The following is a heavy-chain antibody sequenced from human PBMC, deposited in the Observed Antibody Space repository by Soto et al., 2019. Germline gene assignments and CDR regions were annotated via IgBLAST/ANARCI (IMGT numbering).Heavy chain of an antibody. J-gene: IGHJ6*02. CDR1: GFTFSSYG. CDR3: AKGVFDFWSGYHYYYYGMDV. CDR2: ISYDGSNK. Sequence: QVQLVESGGGVVQPGRSLRLSCAASGFTFSSYGMHWVRQAPGKGLEWVAVISYDGSNKYYADSVKGRFTISRDHSKNTLYLQMNSLRAEDTAVYYCAKGVFDFWSGYHYYYYGMDVWGQGTTVTVSS. D-gene: IGHD3-3*01. V-gene: IGHV3-30*18.